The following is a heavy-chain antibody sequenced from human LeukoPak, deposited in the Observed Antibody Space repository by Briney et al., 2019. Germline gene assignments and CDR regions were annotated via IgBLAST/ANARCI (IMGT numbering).Heavy chain of an antibody. CDR2: ITGGGRNT. CDR3: AKTPGHTSSWQFDY. CDR1: GFTFGNYA. Sequence: GGSLRLSCAASGFTFGNYAMSWVRQAPGKGLEWVSTITGGGRNTYYADSVKGRFTISRDNYKHTLYLQMNSLRDEDTALYYCAKTPGHTSSWQFDYWGQGTLVTVSS. V-gene: IGHV3-23*01. J-gene: IGHJ4*02. D-gene: IGHD6-13*01.